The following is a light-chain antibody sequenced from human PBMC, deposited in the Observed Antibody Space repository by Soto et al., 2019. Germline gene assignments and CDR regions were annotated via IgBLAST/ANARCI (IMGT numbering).Light chain of an antibody. J-gene: IGKJ5*01. CDR3: QQRSNWPPIT. V-gene: IGKV3-11*01. CDR1: QSVSSY. Sequence: EIVLTQSPATLSLSPGERATLSCRASQSVSSYLAWYQQRPGQAPRLLIYDASNRATGIPGRFSGSESGTDFTLTISSREPEDFAVYYCQQRSNWPPITFGQGTRLEIK. CDR2: DAS.